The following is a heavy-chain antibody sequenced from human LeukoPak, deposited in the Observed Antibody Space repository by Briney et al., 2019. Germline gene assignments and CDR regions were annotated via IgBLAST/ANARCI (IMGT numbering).Heavy chain of an antibody. J-gene: IGHJ1*01. V-gene: IGHV1-2*02. Sequence: ASVKVSCKTSGYTFTGYYLHWVRQAPGQGLEWMGWITADSGVTNDALKFQGRVTMTRDTSISTAYMELSRLRSDDTAVYYCARGGGKYYYDSSGYYEYFQHWGQGTLVTVSS. CDR2: ITADSGVT. CDR1: GYTFTGYY. CDR3: ARGGGKYYYDSSGYYEYFQH. D-gene: IGHD3-22*01.